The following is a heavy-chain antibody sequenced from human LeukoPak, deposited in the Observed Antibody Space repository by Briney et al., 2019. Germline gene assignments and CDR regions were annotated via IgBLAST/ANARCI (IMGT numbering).Heavy chain of an antibody. Sequence: GGSLRLSCAASGFTFGSSAMSWVRQAPGKGPEWVSTFSRSGPDTYYADSVKGRFTIFRDNSRNTLYLQMNSLRAEDTAVYYCAKGSLGSWYYFDYWGQGTLVTVSS. V-gene: IGHV3-23*01. CDR1: GFTFGSSA. J-gene: IGHJ4*02. CDR2: FSRSGPDT. CDR3: AKGSLGSWYYFDY. D-gene: IGHD6-13*01.